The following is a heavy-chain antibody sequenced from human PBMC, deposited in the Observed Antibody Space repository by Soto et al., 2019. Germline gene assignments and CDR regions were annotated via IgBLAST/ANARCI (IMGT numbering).Heavy chain of an antibody. V-gene: IGHV1-46*01. CDR2: INPSGGST. CDR3: AREDSSGWSF. CDR1: GYTFTSYY. D-gene: IGHD6-19*01. J-gene: IGHJ4*02. Sequence: ASVKVSCKASGYTFTSYYMHWVRQAPGQGLEWMGIINPSGGSTSYAQKFQGRVTITRDTSTSTVYMELSSLRSDDTAVYYCAREDSSGWSFWGQGTLVTVSS.